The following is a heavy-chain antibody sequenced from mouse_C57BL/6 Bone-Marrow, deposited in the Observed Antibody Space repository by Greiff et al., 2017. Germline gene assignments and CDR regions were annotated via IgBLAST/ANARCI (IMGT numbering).Heavy chain of an antibody. CDR1: GYTFTSYW. D-gene: IGHD1-1*01. CDR3: AGTAVAHWYFDV. J-gene: IGHJ1*03. CDR2: IDPSDSYT. Sequence: QVQLQQPGAELVRPGTSVKLSCKASGYTFTSYWMHWVKQRPGQGLEWIGVIDPSDSYTNYNQKFKGKATLTVGTSSSTAYMQLSSLTSEDSAVYYCAGTAVAHWYFDVWCTGTTVTVSS. V-gene: IGHV1-59*01.